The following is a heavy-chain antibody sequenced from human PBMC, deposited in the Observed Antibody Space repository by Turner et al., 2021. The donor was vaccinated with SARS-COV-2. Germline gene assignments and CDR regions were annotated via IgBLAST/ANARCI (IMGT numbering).Heavy chain of an antibody. CDR3: AKQQGLYSNPMYYFDY. V-gene: IGHV3-30*18. CDR2: TSYDGSNK. D-gene: IGHD4-4*01. CDR1: GFTFSSYG. Sequence: QWQLVESGGGVVQPGRYPRLSCEASGFTFSSYGLHWVRPAPGKGLEWLAVTSYDGSNKYYADSVKGRFTISRDNSKNTLYLQMNSLRAEDTAVYYCAKQQGLYSNPMYYFDYWGQGTLVTVSS. J-gene: IGHJ4*02.